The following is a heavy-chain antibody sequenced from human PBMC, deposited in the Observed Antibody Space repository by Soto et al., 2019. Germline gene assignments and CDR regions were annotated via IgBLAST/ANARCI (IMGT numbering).Heavy chain of an antibody. D-gene: IGHD3-22*01. Sequence: SETLSLTCAVYGGSFSGYYWSWIRQPPGKGLEWIGEINHSGSTNYNPSLKSRVTISVDTSKNQFSLKLRSVTAADTAVYYCARERYYDSSGAFDIWGQGTMVTVSS. J-gene: IGHJ3*02. V-gene: IGHV4-34*01. CDR3: ARERYYDSSGAFDI. CDR1: GGSFSGYY. CDR2: INHSGST.